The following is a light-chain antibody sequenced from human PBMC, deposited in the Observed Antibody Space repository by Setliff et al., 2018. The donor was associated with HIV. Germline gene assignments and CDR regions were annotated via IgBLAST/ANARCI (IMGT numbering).Light chain of an antibody. CDR3: AAWDDSLNGPDYV. J-gene: IGLJ1*01. CDR1: SSNIGTNT. CDR2: NNN. V-gene: IGLV1-44*01. Sequence: VLTQPPSASGIPGQRVTISCSGGSSNIGTNTVTWYQQFPGTAPTLLIYNNNQRPSGVPDRFSGSKSGTSASLAISGLQSEDETHYYCAAWDDSLNGPDYVFGTGTKVTV.